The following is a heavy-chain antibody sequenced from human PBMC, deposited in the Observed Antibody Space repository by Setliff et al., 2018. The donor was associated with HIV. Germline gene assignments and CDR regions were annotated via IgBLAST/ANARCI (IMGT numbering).Heavy chain of an antibody. V-gene: IGHV1-69*10. CDR1: GGTFSSYA. J-gene: IGHJ5*02. CDR2: IIPSLGTA. Sequence: SVKVSCKASGGTFSSYAISWVRQAPGQGLEWMGGIIPSLGTANYEQKFKGRITVTSDTSISTAYMELSSLKSEDTAVYYCATVGPTESLSTDWFAPWCKGPQVTVSS. CDR3: ATVGPTESLSTDWFAP.